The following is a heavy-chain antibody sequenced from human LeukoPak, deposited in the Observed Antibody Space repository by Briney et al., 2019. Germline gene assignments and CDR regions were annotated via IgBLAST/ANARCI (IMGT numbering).Heavy chain of an antibody. CDR1: GFTFSNYA. Sequence: GGSLRLSCAASGFTFSNYAVHWVRQAPGKGLEWVANIKLDGSDKYYVDSVKGRFTISRDNAKNSLDLQMNSLRGEDTAVYFCVRGYSYGFVFDYWGQGTLVTVSS. CDR2: IKLDGSDK. CDR3: VRGYSYGFVFDY. D-gene: IGHD5-18*01. V-gene: IGHV3-7*01. J-gene: IGHJ4*02.